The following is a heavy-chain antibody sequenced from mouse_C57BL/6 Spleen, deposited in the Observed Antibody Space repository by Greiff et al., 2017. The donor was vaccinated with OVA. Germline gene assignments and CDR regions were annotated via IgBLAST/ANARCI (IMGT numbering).Heavy chain of an antibody. CDR1: GYTFTSYW. V-gene: IGHV1-50*01. Sequence: QVQLQQPGAELVKPGASVKLSCKASGYTFTSYWMQWVKQRPGQGLEWIGEIDPSDSYTNYTQKFKGKATLTVDTSSSTAYMQLCSLTSEDSAVYYCARRGPNWVFAYWGQGTLVTVSA. J-gene: IGHJ3*01. CDR2: IDPSDSYT. CDR3: ARRGPNWVFAY. D-gene: IGHD4-1*01.